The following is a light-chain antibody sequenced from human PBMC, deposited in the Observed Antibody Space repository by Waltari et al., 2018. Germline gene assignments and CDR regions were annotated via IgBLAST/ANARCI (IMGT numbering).Light chain of an antibody. CDR2: EGT. Sequence: QSALTQPASVSGSPVQSITISCTGSSTDLGCSTLVSWYQHHPDKAPKPLIYEGTERPSGISHRFSGSKSGNTASLTISTLQAEDEADYYCFSYADGRSLVFGGGTKLTVL. CDR1: STDLGCSTL. J-gene: IGLJ2*01. CDR3: FSYADGRSLV. V-gene: IGLV2-23*01.